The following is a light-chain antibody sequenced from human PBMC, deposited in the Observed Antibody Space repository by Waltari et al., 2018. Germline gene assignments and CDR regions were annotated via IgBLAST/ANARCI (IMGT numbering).Light chain of an antibody. J-gene: IGKJ4*01. CDR3: QQYNNWPPLT. CDR2: GAS. V-gene: IGKV3-15*01. CDR1: QSVSSN. Sequence: EIVMTQSPATLSVSPGERATLSCRASQSVSSNLAWYQQKPGQAPRLLIYGASTRATGIPARFSGSGSGTEFTLTINSMQSEDFAVYYCQQYNNWPPLTFGGGTKVGIK.